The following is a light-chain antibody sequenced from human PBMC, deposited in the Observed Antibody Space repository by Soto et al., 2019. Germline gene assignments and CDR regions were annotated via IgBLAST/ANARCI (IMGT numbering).Light chain of an antibody. Sequence: DIQMTQSPSILSASVGDRVTITCRASQSISNWLAWYQQKSGKAPKLLIYKASKLENGVPSRFSGSGSGTEFTLTINSLQPDDFATYYCQQYNNYPRTFGQGTKVEMK. CDR3: QQYNNYPRT. V-gene: IGKV1-5*03. J-gene: IGKJ1*01. CDR1: QSISNW. CDR2: KAS.